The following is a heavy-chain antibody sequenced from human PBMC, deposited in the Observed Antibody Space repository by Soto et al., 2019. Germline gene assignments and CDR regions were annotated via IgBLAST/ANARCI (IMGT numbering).Heavy chain of an antibody. V-gene: IGHV4-61*03. CDR1: GDPLNSGAYY. J-gene: IGHJ4*02. Sequence: SETLSLTCNVSGDPLNSGAYYWTWIRQSPGRGLEWIGHIYHTGSTNYNPSLRSRLTISLDTSKSHFSLTLRSVNAVDTGVYYCARSWGGDGYSHWGQGTLVTVSS. CDR2: IYHTGST. CDR3: ARSWGGDGYSH. D-gene: IGHD2-15*01.